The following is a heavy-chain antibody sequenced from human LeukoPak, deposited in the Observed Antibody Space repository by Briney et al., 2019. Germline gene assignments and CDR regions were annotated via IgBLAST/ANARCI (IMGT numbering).Heavy chain of an antibody. CDR3: ARGAYYYDSSGYRLIDAFDI. J-gene: IGHJ3*02. V-gene: IGHV1-2*02. D-gene: IGHD3-22*01. CDR2: INPNSGGT. CDR1: GYTFTGYY. Sequence: ASVKVSCKASGYTFTGYYMHWVRQAPGQGLEWMGWINPNSGGTNYAQKFQGRVTMTRDTSISTAYMELSRLRSDDTAVYYCARGAYYYDSSGYRLIDAFDIWGQGTMVTVSS.